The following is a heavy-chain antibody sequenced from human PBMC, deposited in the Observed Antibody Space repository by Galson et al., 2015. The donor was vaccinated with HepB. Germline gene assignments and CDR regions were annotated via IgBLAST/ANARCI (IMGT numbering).Heavy chain of an antibody. CDR2: ISAYNGNT. V-gene: IGHV1-18*04. D-gene: IGHD2-2*01. Sequence: SVKVSCKASGYTFTSYGISWVRQAPGQGLEWMGWISAYNGNTNYAQKLQGRVTMTTDTSTSTAYMELRSLRSDDTAVYYCAMIQQLLFGPYYYYGMDVWGQGTTVTVSS. CDR1: GYTFTSYG. J-gene: IGHJ6*02. CDR3: AMIQQLLFGPYYYYGMDV.